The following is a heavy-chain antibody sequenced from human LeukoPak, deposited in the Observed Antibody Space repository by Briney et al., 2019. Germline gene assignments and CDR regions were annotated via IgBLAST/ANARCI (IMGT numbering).Heavy chain of an antibody. Sequence: SETLSLTCTVSGGSISSYYWSWIRQPPGKGLEWIGYIHYSGSTNYNPSLKSRVTISVDTSKNQFSLKLNSVTAADTAVYYCARTKLYGDYRLDPWGQGTLVTVSS. CDR2: IHYSGST. D-gene: IGHD4-17*01. CDR3: ARTKLYGDYRLDP. J-gene: IGHJ5*02. V-gene: IGHV4-59*01. CDR1: GGSISSYY.